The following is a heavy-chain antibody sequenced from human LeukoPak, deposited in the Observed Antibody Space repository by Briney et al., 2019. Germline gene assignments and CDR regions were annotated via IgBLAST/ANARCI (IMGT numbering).Heavy chain of an antibody. Sequence: SLRLSCPASGFTFDDYAMHWVRPAPGKGLEWVSGISWNSGSIGYADSVKGRFTISRDNAKNSLYLQMNSLRAEDMALYYCAKDISSRFGGTRGAFDIWGQGTMVTVSS. CDR3: AKDISSRFGGTRGAFDI. J-gene: IGHJ3*02. CDR1: GFTFDDYA. V-gene: IGHV3-9*03. CDR2: ISWNSGSI. D-gene: IGHD3-10*01.